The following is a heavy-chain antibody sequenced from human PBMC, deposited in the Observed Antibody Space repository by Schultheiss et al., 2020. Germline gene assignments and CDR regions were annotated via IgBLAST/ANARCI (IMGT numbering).Heavy chain of an antibody. CDR1: GFTFSSYD. J-gene: IGHJ4*02. V-gene: IGHV3-48*01. Sequence: GGSLRLSCAASGFTFSSYDMHWVRQATGKGLEWVSYISSSSSTIYYADSVKGRFTISRDNAKNSLYLQMNSLRAEDTAVYYCASLHQYYYDSSGYYDFDYWGQGTLVTVSS. D-gene: IGHD3-22*01. CDR2: ISSSSSTI. CDR3: ASLHQYYYDSSGYYDFDY.